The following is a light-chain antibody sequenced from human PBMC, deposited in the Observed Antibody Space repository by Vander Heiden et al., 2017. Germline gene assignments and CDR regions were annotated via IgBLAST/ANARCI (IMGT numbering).Light chain of an antibody. CDR3: RQGTRGPIT. Sequence: VMTQSPLSLLVTLGQPASISCTSSQSLIHSDGNTYLNWFQQRPGQSPRRLIYKVSNRDSGVPDRFSGSGSGTDFTLRISRVEAEDVGVYYWRQGTRGPITFGGGKKGE. V-gene: IGKV2-30*02. J-gene: IGKJ4*01. CDR1: QSLIHSDGNTY. CDR2: KVS.